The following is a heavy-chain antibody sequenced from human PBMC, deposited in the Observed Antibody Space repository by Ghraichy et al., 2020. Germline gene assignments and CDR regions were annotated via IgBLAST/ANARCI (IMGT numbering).Heavy chain of an antibody. CDR3: ARPLFGVYGMDV. CDR2: ISGTGVDV. J-gene: IGHJ6*02. D-gene: IGHD3-10*01. V-gene: IGHV3-23*01. Sequence: GGSLRLSCAASGFTFSSYAMTWVRQAPGKGLEWVSSISGTGVDVQYADSVKGRCTISRDNAEKTLYLQLDRLTAEDTAVYYCARPLFGVYGMDVWGQGTTVTVSS. CDR1: GFTFSSYA.